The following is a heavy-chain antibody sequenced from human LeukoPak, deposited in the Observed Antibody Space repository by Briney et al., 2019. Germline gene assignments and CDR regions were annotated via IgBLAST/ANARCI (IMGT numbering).Heavy chain of an antibody. CDR2: INPSGGST. Sequence: GASVKVSCKASGYTFTSYYMHWVRRAPGQGLEWMGIINPSGGSTSYAQKFQGRVTMTRDTSTSTVYMELSSLRSEGTAVYYCASEDSSGWDAFDIWGQGTMVTVSS. J-gene: IGHJ3*02. CDR3: ASEDSSGWDAFDI. CDR1: GYTFTSYY. V-gene: IGHV1-46*01. D-gene: IGHD6-19*01.